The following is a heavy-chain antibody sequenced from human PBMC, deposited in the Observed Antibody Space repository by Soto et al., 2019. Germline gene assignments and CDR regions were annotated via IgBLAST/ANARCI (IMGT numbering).Heavy chain of an antibody. CDR2: ISAYNGNT. Sequence: QVQLVQSGAEVKKPGASVKVSCKASGYTFTSYGISWVRQAPGQGLEWMGWISAYNGNTNYAQKLQGRVTMTTDTSTSTAYMELRSLRSDDTAVYYCARDVPSDIVVVPAANEYGMDVWGQGTTVTVSS. CDR3: ARDVPSDIVVVPAANEYGMDV. D-gene: IGHD2-2*01. CDR1: GYTFTSYG. V-gene: IGHV1-18*01. J-gene: IGHJ6*02.